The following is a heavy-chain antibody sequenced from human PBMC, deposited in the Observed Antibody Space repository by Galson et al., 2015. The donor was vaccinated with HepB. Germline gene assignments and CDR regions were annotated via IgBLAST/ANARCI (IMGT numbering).Heavy chain of an antibody. CDR2: ISSSSRTT. V-gene: IGHV3-48*02. D-gene: IGHD3-10*01. J-gene: IGHJ6*03. Sequence: SLRLSCAASGFTFSSFSMNWVRQAPGKGLDWVSYISSSSRTTYYADSVKGRFTISRDNARNSLYLQMNSLRDEDTAVYYCASDGWFGESLDMDVWGKGTTVTVSS. CDR3: ASDGWFGESLDMDV. CDR1: GFTFSSFS.